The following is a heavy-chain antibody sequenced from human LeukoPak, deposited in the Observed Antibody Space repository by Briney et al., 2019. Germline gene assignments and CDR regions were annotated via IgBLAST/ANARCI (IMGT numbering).Heavy chain of an antibody. CDR1: GFTFSSYT. D-gene: IGHD2-21*02. J-gene: IGHJ6*03. V-gene: IGHV3-7*01. CDR2: KKGGGSEK. Sequence: GGSLRLSCAASGFTFSSYTMNWVRQAPGRGPEWVAHKKGGGSEKYYVESVKGRFTISRDNAKSSLYLQMNSLRVEDTAVYFCATASGDYDSTSHYYYYMDVWGKGTTVTVSS. CDR3: ATASGDYDSTSHYYYYMDV.